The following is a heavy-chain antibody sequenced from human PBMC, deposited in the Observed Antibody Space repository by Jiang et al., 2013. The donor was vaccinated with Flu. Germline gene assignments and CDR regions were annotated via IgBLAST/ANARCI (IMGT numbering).Heavy chain of an antibody. J-gene: IGHJ5*02. CDR1: GGSISSGGYY. V-gene: IGHV4-31*03. D-gene: IGHD3-22*01. Sequence: GLVKPSQTLSLTCTVSGGSISSGGYYWSWIRQHPGKGLEWIGYIYYSGSTYYNPSLKSRVTISVDTSKNQFSLKLSSVTAADTAVYYCARDSGLDSSGYSNWFDPWGQGTLVTVSS. CDR3: ARDSGLDSSGYSNWFDP. CDR2: IYYSGST.